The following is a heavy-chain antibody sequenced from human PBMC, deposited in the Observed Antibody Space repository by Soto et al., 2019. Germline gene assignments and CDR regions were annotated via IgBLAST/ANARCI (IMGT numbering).Heavy chain of an antibody. D-gene: IGHD3-10*01. CDR1: GGSISSGGYY. CDR2: IYYSGST. V-gene: IGHV4-31*03. CDR3: AGSMVRGVIQVPCDWFDP. Sequence: QVQLQESGPGLVKPSQTLSLTCTVSGGSISSGGYYWSWIRQHPGKGLEWIGYIYYSGSTYYNPSLKSRVTISVDTSKNQFSLKLSSVTAADTAVYYCAGSMVRGVIQVPCDWFDPWGQGTLVTVSS. J-gene: IGHJ5*02.